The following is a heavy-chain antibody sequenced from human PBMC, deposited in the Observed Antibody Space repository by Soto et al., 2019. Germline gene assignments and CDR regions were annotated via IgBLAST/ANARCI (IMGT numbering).Heavy chain of an antibody. CDR1: GFTFSNAW. CDR2: IKSKTDGGTT. J-gene: IGHJ6*02. CDR3: TTVTVESGYKAYYYYYGMDV. D-gene: IGHD5-12*01. Sequence: GGSLRLSCAASGFTFSNAWMNWVRQAPGKGLEWVGRIKSKTDGGTTDYAAPVKGRFTISRDDSKNTLYLQMNSLKTEDTAVYYCTTVTVESGYKAYYYYYGMDVWGQGTTVTVSS. V-gene: IGHV3-15*07.